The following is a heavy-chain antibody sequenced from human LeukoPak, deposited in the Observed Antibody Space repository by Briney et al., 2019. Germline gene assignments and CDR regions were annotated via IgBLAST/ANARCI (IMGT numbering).Heavy chain of an antibody. CDR2: TNQDGTET. V-gene: IGHV3-7*01. CDR1: GFTFSSYS. CDR3: ARRDTSGHYYFDY. D-gene: IGHD3-22*01. Sequence: GGSLRLSCAASGFTFSSYSMNWVRQAPGKGLEWVANTNQDGTETYYVDSVKGRFTISRDSAKNSLYLQMTTLRAEDTAVYYCARRDTSGHYYFDYWGQGTLVTVSS. J-gene: IGHJ4*02.